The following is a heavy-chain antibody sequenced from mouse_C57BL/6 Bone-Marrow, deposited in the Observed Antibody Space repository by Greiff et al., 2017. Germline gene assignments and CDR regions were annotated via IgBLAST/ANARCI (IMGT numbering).Heavy chain of an antibody. V-gene: IGHV1-61*01. CDR2: IYPSDSET. CDR1: GYTFTSYW. J-gene: IGHJ2*01. D-gene: IGHD2-3*01. CDR3: ARFGYYTFFDY. Sequence: QVQLQQPGAELVRPGSSVKLSCKASGYTFTSYWTDWVKQRPGQGLEWIGNIYPSDSETHYNQKFKDKATLTVDKSSSTAYMQLSSLTSEDSAVYYCARFGYYTFFDYWGQGTTLTVSS.